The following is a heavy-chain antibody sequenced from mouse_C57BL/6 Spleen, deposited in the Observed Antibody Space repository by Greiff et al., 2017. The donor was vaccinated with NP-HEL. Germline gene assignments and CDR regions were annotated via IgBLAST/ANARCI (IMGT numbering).Heavy chain of an antibody. CDR3: GITTKAMDY. J-gene: IGHJ4*01. CDR2: IDPSDSYT. CDR1: GYTFTSYW. V-gene: IGHV1-50*01. D-gene: IGHD1-1*01. Sequence: QVQLQQSGAELVKPGASVKLSCKASGYTFTSYWMQWVKQRPGQGLEWIGEIDPSDSYTNYNQKFKGKATLTVDTSSSTAYMQLSSLTSEDSAVYYCGITTKAMDYWGQGTSVTVSS.